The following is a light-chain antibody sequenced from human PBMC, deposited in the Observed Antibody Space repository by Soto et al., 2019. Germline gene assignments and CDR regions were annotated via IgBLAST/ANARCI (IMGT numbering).Light chain of an antibody. V-gene: IGKV3-20*01. Sequence: EIVLTQSPGILSLSPGERATLYCRASQSVPNNYLAWYQLKPGQAPRLLIFRSSNRASDIPDRFSGSGSGTDFSLTISRLEPEDFAVYFCQHYAGSRITFGGGTKVEIK. CDR2: RSS. CDR1: QSVPNNY. CDR3: QHYAGSRIT. J-gene: IGKJ4*01.